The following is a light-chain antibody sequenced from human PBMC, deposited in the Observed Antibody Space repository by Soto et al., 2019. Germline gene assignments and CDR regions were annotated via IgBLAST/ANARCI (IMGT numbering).Light chain of an antibody. J-gene: IGKJ3*01. Sequence: EILLTQATATLSCSPGERLTLYGRASQSVSSYLAWYQQKNGQAPRLLIYDVSTRATGIPARFCRGRSGAAFTLLISSLQPEDFAVYDCQQRSNSPRFTFGHGTKVDIK. CDR1: QSVSSY. CDR3: QQRSNSPRFT. CDR2: DVS. V-gene: IGKV3-11*01.